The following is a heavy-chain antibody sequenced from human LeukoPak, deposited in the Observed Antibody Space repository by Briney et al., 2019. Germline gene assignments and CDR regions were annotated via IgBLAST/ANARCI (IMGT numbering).Heavy chain of an antibody. V-gene: IGHV3-9*01. D-gene: IGHD6-13*01. CDR1: GFTFDDYA. CDR3: AKGHSSSWIFAEWFDP. CDR2: ISWNSGSI. Sequence: GGSLRLSCAASGFTFDDYAMHWVRQAPGKGLEWVSGISWNSGSIGYAGSVKGRFTISRDNAKNSLYLQMNSLRAEDTALYYCAKGHSSSWIFAEWFDPWGQGTLVTVSS. J-gene: IGHJ5*02.